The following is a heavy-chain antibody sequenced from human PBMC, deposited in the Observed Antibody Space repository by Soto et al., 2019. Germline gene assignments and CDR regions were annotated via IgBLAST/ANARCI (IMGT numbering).Heavy chain of an antibody. D-gene: IGHD1-1*01. Sequence: QVQLQESGPGLVKPSGTLSLTCAVSGGSISSTNWWSWVRQPPGKGLEWIGEIYHSGSTNYNPSLRSRVTIAVDKSKNQFSLKPTSVTAADTAVYYCARQGERTIASGFDYWGQGTLVTVSS. J-gene: IGHJ4*02. CDR1: GGSISSTNW. CDR3: ARQGERTIASGFDY. V-gene: IGHV4-4*02. CDR2: IYHSGST.